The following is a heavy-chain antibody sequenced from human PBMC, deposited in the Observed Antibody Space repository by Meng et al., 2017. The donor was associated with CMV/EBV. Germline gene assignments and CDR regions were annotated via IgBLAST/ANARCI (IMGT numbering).Heavy chain of an antibody. V-gene: IGHV1-69*05. CDR3: ARVAYYDILTGYDNWFDP. Sequence: TFSRYAISWVRQAPGQGLEWMGGIIPIFGTANYAQKFQGRVTITTDESTSTAYMELSSLRSEDTAVYYCARVAYYDILTGYDNWFDPWGQGTLVTVSS. CDR1: TFSRYA. J-gene: IGHJ5*02. D-gene: IGHD3-9*01. CDR2: IIPIFGTA.